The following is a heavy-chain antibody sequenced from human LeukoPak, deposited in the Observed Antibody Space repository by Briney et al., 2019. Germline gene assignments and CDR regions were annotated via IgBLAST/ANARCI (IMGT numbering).Heavy chain of an antibody. V-gene: IGHV4-39*07. CDR2: IYYSGST. CDR3: ARDTGYYDGSGYYYVGWFDP. Sequence: SETLSLTCTVSGGSISSSSYYWGWIRQPPGKGLEWIGSIYYSGSTYYNPSLKSRVTISVDTSKNQFSLKLSSVTAADTAVYYCARDTGYYDGSGYYYVGWFDPWGQGTLVTVSS. J-gene: IGHJ5*02. D-gene: IGHD3-22*01. CDR1: GGSISSSSYY.